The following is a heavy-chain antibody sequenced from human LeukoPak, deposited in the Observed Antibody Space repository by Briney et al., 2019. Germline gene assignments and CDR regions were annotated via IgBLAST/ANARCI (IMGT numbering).Heavy chain of an antibody. V-gene: IGHV3-21*01. CDR1: GFTFSSYS. D-gene: IGHD2-15*01. Sequence: PGGSLRLSCAASGFTFSSYSMNWVRQAPGKGREWVSSISSSSSYIYYAHSVKGRFTISRDNAKNSLYLQMNSLRAEDTAVYYCARVEVVTGLEEYFDLWGRGTLVTVSS. CDR2: ISSSSSYI. CDR3: ARVEVVTGLEEYFDL. J-gene: IGHJ2*01.